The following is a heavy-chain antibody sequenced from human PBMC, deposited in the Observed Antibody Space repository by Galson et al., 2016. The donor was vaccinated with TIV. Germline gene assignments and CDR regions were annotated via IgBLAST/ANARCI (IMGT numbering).Heavy chain of an antibody. D-gene: IGHD3-22*01. CDR2: FDPEVGRT. Sequence: SVKVSCKVSGYSLTEVVMHWVRQAPGKGLEWMGGFDPEVGRTIYAQKLQGRVTMTADTSTDTAYMELGSLRFEDTAVSYCATVAWFPGLSLDNWGQGTLVTVSS. V-gene: IGHV1-24*01. CDR1: GYSLTEVV. J-gene: IGHJ4*02. CDR3: ATVAWFPGLSLDN.